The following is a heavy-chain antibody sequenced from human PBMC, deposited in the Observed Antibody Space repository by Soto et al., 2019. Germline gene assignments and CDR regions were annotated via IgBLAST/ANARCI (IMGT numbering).Heavy chain of an antibody. V-gene: IGHV1-18*01. CDR1: GYTFTSYG. CDR3: ARKRITIFGVVIDALGFDP. Sequence: QVQLVQSGAEVKKPGASVKVSCKASGYTFTSYGITWVRQAPGQGLEWMGWISAYNGNTNYAQKFQGRVTMTTDTSTITDYMELRSLRSDDTAVYYCARKRITIFGVVIDALGFDPWGHGTLVTVSS. J-gene: IGHJ5*02. CDR2: ISAYNGNT. D-gene: IGHD3-3*01.